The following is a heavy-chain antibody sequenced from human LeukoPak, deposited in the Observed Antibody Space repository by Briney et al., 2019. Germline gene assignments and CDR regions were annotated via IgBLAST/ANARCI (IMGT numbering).Heavy chain of an antibody. CDR3: ARAGLYCSGGSCYSFDY. J-gene: IGHJ4*02. CDR1: GLTVSSSY. Sequence: PGGSLRLSCAASGLTVSSSYMSWVRQAPGKGLEWVSIIYNDGSTYYADSMKGRFTISRDNAQNSLYLLMNSLRDEDTAVYYCARAGLYCSGGSCYSFDYWGQGTLVTVSS. CDR2: IYNDGST. V-gene: IGHV3-53*01. D-gene: IGHD2-15*01.